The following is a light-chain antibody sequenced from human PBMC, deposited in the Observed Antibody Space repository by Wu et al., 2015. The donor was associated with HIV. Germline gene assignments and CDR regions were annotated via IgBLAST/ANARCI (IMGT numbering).Light chain of an antibody. V-gene: IGKV3-20*01. CDR3: QQYGSSSYT. Sequence: EIVLTQSPGTLSLSPGERATLSCRASQSVPSSYLAWYQHKFGQAPRLLISGASSRATGIPDRFSGSGSGTDFILSISRLEPEDSAVYYCQQYGSSSYTFGQGTKLEIK. CDR2: GAS. CDR1: QSVPSSY. J-gene: IGKJ2*01.